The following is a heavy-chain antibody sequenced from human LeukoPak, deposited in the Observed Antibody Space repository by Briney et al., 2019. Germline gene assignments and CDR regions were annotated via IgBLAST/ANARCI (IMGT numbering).Heavy chain of an antibody. CDR2: ISGSGGST. CDR3: AKDQAVYYYDSSGQLELDY. J-gene: IGHJ4*02. V-gene: IGHV3-23*01. CDR1: GFNFSNYA. Sequence: PGGSLRLSCAASGFNFSNYAMSWVRQAPGKGLEWVSAISGSGGSTYYADSVKGRFTISRDNSKNTLYLQMNSLRAEDTAVYYCAKDQAVYYYDSSGQLELDYWGQGTLVTVSS. D-gene: IGHD3-22*01.